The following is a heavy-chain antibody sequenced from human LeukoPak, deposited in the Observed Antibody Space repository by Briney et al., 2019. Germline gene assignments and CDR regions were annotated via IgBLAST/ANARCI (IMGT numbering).Heavy chain of an antibody. J-gene: IGHJ3*02. CDR2: FDPEDGET. V-gene: IGHV1-24*01. D-gene: IGHD4-17*01. CDR3: ARRSGDYDDSDAFDI. CDR1: GYTLTELS. Sequence: GASVKVSCKVSGYTLTELSMHWVRQAPGKGLEWLGGFDPEDGETICAQKFQGRVTITRNTSISTAYMELSSLRSEGTAVYYCARRSGDYDDSDAFDIWGQGTMVTVSS.